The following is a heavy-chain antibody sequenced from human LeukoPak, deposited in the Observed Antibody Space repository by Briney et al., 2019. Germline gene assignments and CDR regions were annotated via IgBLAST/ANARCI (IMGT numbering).Heavy chain of an antibody. J-gene: IGHJ4*02. V-gene: IGHV4-39*01. CDR2: IYYSGIT. D-gene: IGHD1-26*01. CDR3: VRRRQPSFFDY. CDR1: GGSISSSSYY. Sequence: SETLSLTCTVSGGSISSSSYYWGWIRQPPGKGLEWIGSIYYSGITYYTPSLKSRVTISVDTSKNQFSLKLSSVTAADTAVYYCVRRRQPSFFDYWGQGTLVTVSS.